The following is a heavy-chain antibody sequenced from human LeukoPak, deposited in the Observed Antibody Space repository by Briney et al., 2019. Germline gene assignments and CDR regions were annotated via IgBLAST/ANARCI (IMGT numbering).Heavy chain of an antibody. CDR3: ASPPGYCSSTSCYAHDAFDI. D-gene: IGHD2-2*01. V-gene: IGHV1-69*05. Sequence: XVSCXAXGGTFSSYTISWVRQAPGQGLEWMGGIIPIFGRANYAQKFQGRVTITTDESTSTAYMELSSLRSEDTAVYYCASPPGYCSSTSCYAHDAFDIWGQGTMVTVSS. CDR2: IIPIFGRA. J-gene: IGHJ3*02. CDR1: GGTFSSYT.